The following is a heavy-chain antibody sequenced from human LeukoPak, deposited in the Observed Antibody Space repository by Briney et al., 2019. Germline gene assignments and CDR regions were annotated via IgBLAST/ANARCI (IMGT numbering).Heavy chain of an antibody. V-gene: IGHV3-74*01. J-gene: IGHJ6*03. CDR2: INSDGSST. CDR1: GFTFSSYW. Sequence: PPGGFLRLSCAASGFTFSSYWMHWVRQAPGKGLVWVSRINSDGSSTSYADSVKGRFTISRDNAKNTLYLQMNSLRAEDTAVYYCARASPYDYVWGSYRKTSPDYYYYMDVWGKGTTVTISS. D-gene: IGHD3-16*02. CDR3: ARASPYDYVWGSYRKTSPDYYYYMDV.